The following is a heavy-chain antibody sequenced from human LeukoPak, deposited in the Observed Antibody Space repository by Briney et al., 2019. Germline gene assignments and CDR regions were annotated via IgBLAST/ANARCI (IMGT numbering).Heavy chain of an antibody. CDR2: INPSGGST. CDR3: ARATYYYFEY. D-gene: IGHD2-21*01. J-gene: IGHJ4*02. V-gene: IGHV1-46*01. Sequence: ASVKVSCKASGYTFIRYYMHWVRQASGQGLEWMGIINPSGGSTSYPQRFQGRVTMTTDTSTRTVYMELSSLRSEDTALYYCARATYYYFEYWGQGTLVTVSS. CDR1: GYTFIRYY.